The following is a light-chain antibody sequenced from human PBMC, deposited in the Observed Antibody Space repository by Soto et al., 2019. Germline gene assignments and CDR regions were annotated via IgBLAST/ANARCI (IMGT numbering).Light chain of an antibody. V-gene: IGKV2-28*01. CDR3: MQGLQTPS. Sequence: DIVMTQSPLSLPVTPGEPASMSCRSSQSLLHSNGYKYLDWYLQKPGQSPQLLIYLGSNRASGVPDRFNGSGSGTDFTLKITRVEAEDVGIYYCMQGLQTPSFGQGTKLEIK. J-gene: IGKJ2*01. CDR1: QSLLHSNGYKY. CDR2: LGS.